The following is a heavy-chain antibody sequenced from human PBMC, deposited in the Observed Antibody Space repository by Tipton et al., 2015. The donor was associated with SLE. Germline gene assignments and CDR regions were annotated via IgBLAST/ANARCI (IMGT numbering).Heavy chain of an antibody. Sequence: TLSLTCTVSGDSISSGYFYWRWLRQHPGVGLEWIGYIYHSGGTYYNPSLKSRVSISLDMSKNQFSLQLTSVNAADTAVYYCARNCAGDCFGAFDVWGQGTMVSVSP. CDR2: IYHSGGT. J-gene: IGHJ3*01. V-gene: IGHV4-31*03. CDR1: GDSISSGYFY. D-gene: IGHD2-21*01. CDR3: ARNCAGDCFGAFDV.